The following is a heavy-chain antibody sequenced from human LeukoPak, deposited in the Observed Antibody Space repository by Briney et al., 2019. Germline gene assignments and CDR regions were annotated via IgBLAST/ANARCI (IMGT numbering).Heavy chain of an antibody. Sequence: PGGSLRLSCAASGFTFSDYAMNWVRQAPGKGLEWVSTISGSGDATSYADPVKGRFTISRDNSKNTLFLQMNSLRAEDTAIYHCAKSDCVFTYCHVRDFWGQGTLVAVSS. V-gene: IGHV3-23*01. CDR1: GFTFSDYA. CDR2: ISGSGDAT. J-gene: IGHJ1*01. D-gene: IGHD2-21*02. CDR3: AKSDCVFTYCHVRDF.